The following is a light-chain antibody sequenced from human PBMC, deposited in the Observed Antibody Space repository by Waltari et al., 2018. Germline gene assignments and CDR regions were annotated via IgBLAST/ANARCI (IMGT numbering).Light chain of an antibody. J-gene: IGLJ3*02. CDR3: GAWDSSLGVGV. CDR2: EDY. Sequence: QSVLTQPPSVSAAPGQKVSISCSGSTPNIGNTYVSWYQQFPGTAPTLLIYEDYRRPSGIPDRFSGSKSGASATLDITGLQTGDEADYYCGAWDSSLGVGVLGGGTRVTVL. CDR1: TPNIGNTY. V-gene: IGLV1-51*01.